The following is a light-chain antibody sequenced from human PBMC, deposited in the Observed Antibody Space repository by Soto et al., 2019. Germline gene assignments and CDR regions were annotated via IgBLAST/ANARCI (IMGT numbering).Light chain of an antibody. Sequence: DKQMNHSPSSLSASVGDRVTITCRASQNIFSYLNWYQQKPGKAPKLLIYAASNLQSGVPSRFSGSGSGTDFTLTISSLQREDFATYHCQQSYCAPLTFGQGGKVDI. CDR3: QQSYCAPLT. J-gene: IGKJ1*01. CDR1: QNIFSY. CDR2: AAS. V-gene: IGKV1-39*01.